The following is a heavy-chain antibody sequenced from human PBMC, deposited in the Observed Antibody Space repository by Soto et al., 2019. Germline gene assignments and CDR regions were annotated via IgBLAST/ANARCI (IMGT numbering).Heavy chain of an antibody. J-gene: IGHJ6*02. CDR1: GFTFSSYA. D-gene: IGHD1-1*01. V-gene: IGHV3-23*01. CDR3: AKVAKGGLERRHWTYYGMDV. CDR2: ISGSGGST. Sequence: PGGSLRLSCAASGFTFSSYAMSWVRQAPGKGLEWVSAISGSGGSTYYADSVKGRFTISRDNSKNTLYLQMNSLRAEDTAVYYCAKVAKGGLERRHWTYYGMDVWGQGTTVTVSS.